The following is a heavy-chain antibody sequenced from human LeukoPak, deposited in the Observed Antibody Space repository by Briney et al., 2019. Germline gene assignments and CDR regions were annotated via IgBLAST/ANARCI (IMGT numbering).Heavy chain of an antibody. V-gene: IGHV4-59*01. CDR1: GGSISSYY. CDR3: ARVSLGWFDP. D-gene: IGHD2-15*01. CDR2: IYYSGST. J-gene: IGHJ5*02. Sequence: SETLSLTCTVSGGSISSYYWSWIRQPPGKGLEWIGYIYYSGSTNYNPSLKSRVTISVDTSKNQFSLKLSSETAADTAMYYYARVSLGWFDPWGQGTLVTVSS.